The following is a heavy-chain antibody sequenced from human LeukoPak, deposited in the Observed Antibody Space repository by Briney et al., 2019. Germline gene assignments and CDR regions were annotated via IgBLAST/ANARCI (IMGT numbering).Heavy chain of an antibody. CDR3: AKDIYSSGWQSSGYLDY. V-gene: IGHV3-30*02. J-gene: IGHJ4*02. Sequence: PGGSLRLSCAASRFIFGAYGMHWVRQAPGKGLEWVAFIRYDGSNKYYADSVKGRFTISRDNSKNTLYLQMNSLRTEDTAVYYCAKDIYSSGWQSSGYLDYWGQGTLVTVSS. D-gene: IGHD6-19*01. CDR1: RFIFGAYG. CDR2: IRYDGSNK.